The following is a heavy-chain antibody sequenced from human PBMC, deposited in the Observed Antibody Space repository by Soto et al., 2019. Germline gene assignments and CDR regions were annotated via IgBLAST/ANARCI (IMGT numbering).Heavy chain of an antibody. D-gene: IGHD6-13*01. Sequence: QLQLQESGPGLVKPSETLSLTCNVSGGSSSRSSYYWGWIRQPPGTGLEWIGSIYYSGSTYYNPSLKSRVTISVDTAKNEFALKLSAATAADTAGYYCARPVLAGASVGSCDPLGQGSLVTVSS. V-gene: IGHV4-39*01. CDR2: IYYSGST. J-gene: IGHJ5*02. CDR1: GGSSSRSSYY. CDR3: ARPVLAGASVGSCDP.